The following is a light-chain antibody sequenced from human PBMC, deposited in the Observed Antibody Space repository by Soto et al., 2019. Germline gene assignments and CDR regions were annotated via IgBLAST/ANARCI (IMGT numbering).Light chain of an antibody. Sequence: DIQMTQSPSTLSASVGDRVTITCRASQSISSWLAWYQQKPGTAPKLLIYKASSLQSGVPSRFSGSGSGTEFTLTISSLQPDDYATYYCQQYNSYSPLTFGGGTKVDIK. V-gene: IGKV1-5*03. CDR1: QSISSW. CDR2: KAS. J-gene: IGKJ4*01. CDR3: QQYNSYSPLT.